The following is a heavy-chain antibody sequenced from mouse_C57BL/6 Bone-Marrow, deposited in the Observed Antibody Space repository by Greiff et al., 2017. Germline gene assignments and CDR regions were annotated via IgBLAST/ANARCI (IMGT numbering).Heavy chain of an antibody. CDR2: ISYSGST. Sequence: EVQLVESGPGMVKPSQSLSLTCTVTGYSITSGYDWHWIRHFPGNKLEWMGYISYSGSTNYNPSLKSRISITHDTSKNHFFLKLNSVTTEDTATYYCARGRGAYYSNSAWFAYWGQGTLVTVSA. V-gene: IGHV3-1*01. CDR1: GYSITSGYD. J-gene: IGHJ3*01. CDR3: ARGRGAYYSNSAWFAY. D-gene: IGHD2-5*01.